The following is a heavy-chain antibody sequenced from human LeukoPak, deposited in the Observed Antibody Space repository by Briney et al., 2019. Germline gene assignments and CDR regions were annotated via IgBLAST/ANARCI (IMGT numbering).Heavy chain of an antibody. Sequence: GASVKVSCKASGYTFTGYYVHWVRQAPGQGLEWMGWINPNSGDTNYAQKFQGRVTITSDTSIRTAYLELSGLRSDDTALYYCAKNPYEYYFDYWGQGTLVTVSS. CDR2: INPNSGDT. CDR1: GYTFTGYY. J-gene: IGHJ4*02. CDR3: AKNPYEYYFDY. D-gene: IGHD5-12*01. V-gene: IGHV1-2*02.